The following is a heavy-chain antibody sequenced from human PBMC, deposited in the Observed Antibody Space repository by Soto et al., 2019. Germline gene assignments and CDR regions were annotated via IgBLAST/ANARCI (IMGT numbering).Heavy chain of an antibody. CDR3: ASRSLDV. J-gene: IGHJ6*02. Sequence: QVQLAQSGAEVKKPGSSVTVSCKASGGTFNSNAITWVRQAPGQGLEWMGGIIPMSQRPNYAQKFQDRVTIRADESTGTAYMELSSLTSEDTAVYYCASRSLDVWGQGTTVTVSS. CDR2: IIPMSQRP. D-gene: IGHD3-10*01. V-gene: IGHV1-69*12. CDR1: GGTFNSNA.